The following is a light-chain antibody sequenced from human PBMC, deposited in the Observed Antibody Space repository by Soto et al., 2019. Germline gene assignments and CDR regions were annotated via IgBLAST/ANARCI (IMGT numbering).Light chain of an antibody. J-gene: IGKJ3*01. CDR2: WAS. CDR3: QQYYSTLT. Sequence: DIVMTQSPDSLAVSLGERATINCKSSQSVLYSSNNKNYLAWYQQKPGQPPKLLIYWASTRESGVPDRFSGSVSGTDFTLTISSLQAEDVAVYYCQQYYSTLTFGPGTKVDIK. CDR1: QSVLYSSNNKNY. V-gene: IGKV4-1*01.